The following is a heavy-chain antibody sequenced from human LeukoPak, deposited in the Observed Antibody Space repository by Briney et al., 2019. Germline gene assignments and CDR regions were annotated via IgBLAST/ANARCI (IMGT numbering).Heavy chain of an antibody. Sequence: SETLSLTCTVSGGSISSGGYYWSWIRQHPGKGLEWIGYIYYSGSTYYNPSLKSRVTISVDTSKNQFSLKLSSVTAADTAVYYCVGGYSSGWYLNYWGQGTLVTVSS. J-gene: IGHJ4*02. CDR2: IYYSGST. V-gene: IGHV4-31*03. CDR1: GGSISSGGYY. CDR3: VGGYSSGWYLNY. D-gene: IGHD6-19*01.